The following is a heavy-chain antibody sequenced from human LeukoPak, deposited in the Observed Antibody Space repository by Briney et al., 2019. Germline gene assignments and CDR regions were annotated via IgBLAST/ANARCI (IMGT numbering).Heavy chain of an antibody. V-gene: IGHV3-66*01. D-gene: IGHD6-13*01. Sequence: GSLRLSWGASGITVRNNYMSWVRQAPGKGLEWVSIIYSAGHTYYADSVKGRFTISRDSSKDTLYLQMNSLRAEDTAVYYCARRLSSSWSHDYWGQGTLVTVSS. CDR2: IYSAGHT. CDR1: GITVRNNY. J-gene: IGHJ4*02. CDR3: ARRLSSSWSHDY.